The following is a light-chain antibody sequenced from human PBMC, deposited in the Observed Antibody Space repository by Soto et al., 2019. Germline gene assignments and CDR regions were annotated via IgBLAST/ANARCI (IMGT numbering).Light chain of an antibody. J-gene: IGKJ1*01. CDR2: GAS. CDR3: QQYGSSPPT. CDR1: QSVSSNY. Sequence: EIVLTQSPGTLSLSPGERATLSCRASQSVSSNYLAWYQRKPGQAPRLLIYGASSRATDIPARFSGSGSGTDFTLTNTRLEPEDFAVYFCQQYGSSPPTFGQGTKVEIK. V-gene: IGKV3-20*01.